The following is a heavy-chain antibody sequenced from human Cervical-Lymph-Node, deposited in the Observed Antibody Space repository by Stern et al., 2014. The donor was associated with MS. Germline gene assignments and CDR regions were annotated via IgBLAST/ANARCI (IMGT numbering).Heavy chain of an antibody. J-gene: IGHJ4*02. CDR3: TRGGPMVTDY. Sequence: VQLLQSGGGLVQPGRSLRLSCTASGFTFGDYPMSWFRQAPGKGLEWVGFIRSKANGWTTEYAASVKGRFTISRDESKSIAYLQMNSLKTEDTAVYYCTRGGPMVTDYWGQGTLVTVSS. CDR1: GFTFGDYP. D-gene: IGHD5-18*01. V-gene: IGHV3-49*03. CDR2: IRSKANGWTT.